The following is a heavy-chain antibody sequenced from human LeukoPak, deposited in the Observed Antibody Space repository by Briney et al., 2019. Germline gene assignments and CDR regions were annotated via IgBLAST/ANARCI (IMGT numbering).Heavy chain of an antibody. J-gene: IGHJ4*02. CDR1: GFTFSSYW. Sequence: GGSLRLSCAASGFTFSSYWMHWVRQAPGKGLVWVSRINSDGSSTSYADSVKGRFTISRHNAKNTLYLQMNSLRAEDTAVYYCAKDSSSGYYFRFDYWGQGTLVTVSS. CDR3: AKDSSSGYYFRFDY. V-gene: IGHV3-74*01. CDR2: INSDGSST. D-gene: IGHD3-22*01.